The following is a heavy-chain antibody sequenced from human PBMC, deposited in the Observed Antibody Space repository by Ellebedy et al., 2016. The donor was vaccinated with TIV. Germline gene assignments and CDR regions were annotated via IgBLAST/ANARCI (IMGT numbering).Heavy chain of an antibody. CDR3: ARSPDGNEDY. Sequence: GESLKISCKGSGYSFTTYWIAWVRQMPGKGLEWMGIIYPGDSDTRYNPSFQGQVTISADKSITTAYLQWSSLKASDTAMYYCARSPDGNEDYWGQGTLVTVSS. J-gene: IGHJ4*02. CDR1: GYSFTTYW. D-gene: IGHD5-24*01. V-gene: IGHV5-51*01. CDR2: IYPGDSDT.